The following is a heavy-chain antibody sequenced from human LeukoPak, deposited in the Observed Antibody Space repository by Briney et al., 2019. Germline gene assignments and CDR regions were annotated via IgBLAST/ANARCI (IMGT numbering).Heavy chain of an antibody. Sequence: GGSLRLSCAASGFSFNKYAMTWVRQAPGKGLEWVSAISGSGGSTYYADSVKGRFTISRDNSKNTLYLQMNSLRAEDTAVYYCAKGVVVVIHDAFDIWGQGTMVTVSS. D-gene: IGHD3-22*01. CDR2: ISGSGGST. CDR1: GFSFNKYA. J-gene: IGHJ3*02. CDR3: AKGVVVVIHDAFDI. V-gene: IGHV3-23*01.